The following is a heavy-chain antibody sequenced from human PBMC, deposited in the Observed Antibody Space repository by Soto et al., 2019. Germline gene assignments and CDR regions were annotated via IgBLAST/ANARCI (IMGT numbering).Heavy chain of an antibody. CDR1: GDSVSSNSAA. CDR3: ARALWGRAAAGVYYYGMDV. CDR2: TYYRSKWYN. J-gene: IGHJ6*04. Sequence: PSQTLSLTCAISGDSVSSNSAAWNWIRQSPSRGLEWMGRTYYRSKWYNDYAVSVKSRLPINPDTPKNQFSLQLNSVTHEDTAVYYCARALWGRAAAGVYYYGMDVWGKGTRVTVSS. D-gene: IGHD6-13*01. V-gene: IGHV6-1*01.